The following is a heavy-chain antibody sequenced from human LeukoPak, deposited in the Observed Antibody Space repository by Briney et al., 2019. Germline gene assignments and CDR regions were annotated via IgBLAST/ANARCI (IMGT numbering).Heavy chain of an antibody. Sequence: PSETLSLTCTVFGGSISSSSYYWGWIRQPPGKGLEWIGSIYYSGSTYYNPSLKSRVTISVDTSKNQFSLKLSSVTAADTAVYYCARQAIGNWNYVYDYWGQGTLVTVSS. J-gene: IGHJ4*02. CDR1: GGSISSSSYY. V-gene: IGHV4-39*01. CDR3: ARQAIGNWNYVYDY. D-gene: IGHD1-7*01. CDR2: IYYSGST.